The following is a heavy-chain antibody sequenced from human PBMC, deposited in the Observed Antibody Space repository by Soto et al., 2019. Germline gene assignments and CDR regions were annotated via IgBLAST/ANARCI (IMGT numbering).Heavy chain of an antibody. D-gene: IGHD3-3*01. V-gene: IGHV3-30*03. J-gene: IGHJ6*02. CDR1: GFTFTDYH. CDR2: ISNDGSNT. CDR3: ARDRTWAIFGVLAQYGMDV. Sequence: GGSLRLSCVDSGFTFTDYHMYWVRQAPGKGLEWVSIISNDGSNTYSAESVKGRFTMSRDNSKNTLYLQMNSLRLEDTAIYFSARDRTWAIFGVLAQYGMDVWGQGTKVTV.